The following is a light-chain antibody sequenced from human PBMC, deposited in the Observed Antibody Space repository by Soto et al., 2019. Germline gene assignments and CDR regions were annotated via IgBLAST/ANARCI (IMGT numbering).Light chain of an antibody. CDR2: LGS. V-gene: IGKV2-28*01. Sequence: DIVMTQSPLSLPVTPGEPASISCRSSQSLLHSNGYNYLDWYLQKPGQSPQLLIYLGSNRASGVPDRFSGSGSGTDFTLKISRVEAEDVGVDYCMQAPDTFGQGTKLEIK. J-gene: IGKJ2*01. CDR1: QSLLHSNGYNY. CDR3: MQAPDT.